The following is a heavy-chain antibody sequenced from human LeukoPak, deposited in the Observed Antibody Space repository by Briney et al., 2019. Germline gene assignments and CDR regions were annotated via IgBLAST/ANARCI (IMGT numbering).Heavy chain of an antibody. D-gene: IGHD1-26*01. J-gene: IGHJ5*02. V-gene: IGHV3-23*01. CDR2: IGGSGVNT. Sequence: GGSLRLSCAVSGLTFSNYAMSWVRQAPGKGLEWVSVIGGSGVNTYYADSVKGRFTISRDNSKNTLFLQMNSLRAEDSAVYYCAKGMSGSSPYNWFDPWAREPWLPSPQ. CDR1: GLTFSNYA. CDR3: AKGMSGSSPYNWFDP.